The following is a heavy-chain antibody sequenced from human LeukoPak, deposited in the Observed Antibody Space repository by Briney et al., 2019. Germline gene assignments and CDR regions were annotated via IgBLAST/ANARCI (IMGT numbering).Heavy chain of an antibody. D-gene: IGHD3-3*01. J-gene: IGHJ6*03. CDR3: ARAPRQDYDFWSGYYYMDV. Sequence: GASVKVSCKASGYTFTSYGINWVRQATGQGLEWMGWMNPNSGNTGYAQKFQGRVTITRNTSISTAYMELSSLRSEDTAVYYCARAPRQDYDFWSGYYYMDVWGKGTTVTVSS. CDR1: GYTFTSYG. CDR2: MNPNSGNT. V-gene: IGHV1-8*03.